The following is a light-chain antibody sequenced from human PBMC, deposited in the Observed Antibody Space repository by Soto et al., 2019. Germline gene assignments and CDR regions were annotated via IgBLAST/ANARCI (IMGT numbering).Light chain of an antibody. Sequence: EIVLTQSPGTLSLSPGERATLSCRASQSVSSYLAWYQQKPGQAPRLLIYGASSRATVIPDRFSGSGSGTDFTLTISRLEPEDFAVYYCQQYVSSSRTFGQGTKVEIK. CDR2: GAS. CDR1: QSVSSY. V-gene: IGKV3-20*01. J-gene: IGKJ1*01. CDR3: QQYVSSSRT.